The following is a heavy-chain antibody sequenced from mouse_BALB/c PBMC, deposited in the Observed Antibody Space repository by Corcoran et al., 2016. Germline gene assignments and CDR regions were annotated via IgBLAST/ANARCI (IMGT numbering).Heavy chain of an antibody. CDR3: ARSYYYAMDY. V-gene: IGHV9-4*02. J-gene: IGHJ4*01. Sequence: QIQLVQSGPELKKTGETVRISCRASWDTFTTAGMQWVQKMPGKGLKWIGWINTHSGVPKYAEDFKGRFAFSLETSASTAYLQISNLKNEDTATYFCARSYYYAMDYWGQGTSVTVSS. CDR2: INTHSGVP. CDR1: WDTFTTAG.